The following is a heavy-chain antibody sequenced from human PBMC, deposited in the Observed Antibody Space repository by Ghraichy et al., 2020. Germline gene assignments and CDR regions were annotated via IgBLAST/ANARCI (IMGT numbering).Heavy chain of an antibody. CDR2: ISYDGSNK. J-gene: IGHJ3*02. V-gene: IGHV3-30*18. CDR3: AKDRVGALVFDI. Sequence: GGSLRLSCAASGFTFSSYGMHWVRQAPGKGLEWVAVISYDGSNKYYADSVKGRFTISRDNSKNTLYLQMNSLRAEDTAVYYCAKDRVGALVFDIWGQGTMVTVSS. D-gene: IGHD1-26*01. CDR1: GFTFSSYG.